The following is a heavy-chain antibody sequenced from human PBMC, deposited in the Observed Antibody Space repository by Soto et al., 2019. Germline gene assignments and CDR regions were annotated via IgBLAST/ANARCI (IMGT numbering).Heavy chain of an antibody. CDR3: ARQYYDYSSGPMADYYYYGMDV. CDR2: ISSSGSTI. J-gene: IGHJ6*02. D-gene: IGHD3-22*01. V-gene: IGHV3-48*03. Sequence: GWSLRLSCAASGFTFSSYAMSWVRQAPGKGLEWVSYISSSGSTIYYADSVKGRFTISRDNAKNSLYLQMNSLRAEDTAVYYGARQYYDYSSGPMADYYYYGMDVWGQGTTVTV. CDR1: GFTFSSYA.